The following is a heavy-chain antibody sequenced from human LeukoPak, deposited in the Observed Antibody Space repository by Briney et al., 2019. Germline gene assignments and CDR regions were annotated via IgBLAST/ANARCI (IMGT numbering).Heavy chain of an antibody. CDR1: GYTFTGYH. CDR3: ARYQGTHGRTGYKGY. Sequence: ASVKVSCKASGYTFTGYHIHWVRQAPGQGLEWMGRINPYSGDTNFAQKFQGRVTMTRDTSITTDYMDLSSLTPDDTAVYFCARYQGTHGRTGYKGYWGQGTQVTVSS. CDR2: INPYSGDT. V-gene: IGHV1-2*06. J-gene: IGHJ4*02. D-gene: IGHD1-14*01.